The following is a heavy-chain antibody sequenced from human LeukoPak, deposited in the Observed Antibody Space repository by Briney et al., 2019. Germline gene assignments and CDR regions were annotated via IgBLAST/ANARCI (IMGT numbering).Heavy chain of an antibody. D-gene: IGHD3-10*01. CDR2: IYYSGST. Sequence: SETLSLTGTVSGGSISSYYWSWIRQPPGKGLEWIGYIYYSGSTNYNPSLKSRVTISVDTSKNQFSLKLSSVTAADTAVYYCARRMVVDSGRNYYYYGMDVWGKGTTVTVSS. CDR1: GGSISSYY. J-gene: IGHJ6*04. V-gene: IGHV4-59*01. CDR3: ARRMVVDSGRNYYYYGMDV.